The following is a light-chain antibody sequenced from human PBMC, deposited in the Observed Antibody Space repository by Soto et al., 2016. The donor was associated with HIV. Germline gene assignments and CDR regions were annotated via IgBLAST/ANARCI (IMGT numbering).Light chain of an antibody. J-gene: IGLJ3*02. Sequence: SYVLTQTPSVSVAPGKTARITCGGNNIRSKSVHWYQQKPGQAPVLVVYDDSDRPSGIPERFSGSNSGNTATLTLSGVEAGDEADYYCQVWDASSDQWVFGGGTNLTVL. CDR3: QVWDASSDQWV. V-gene: IGLV3-21*03. CDR1: NIRSKS. CDR2: DDS.